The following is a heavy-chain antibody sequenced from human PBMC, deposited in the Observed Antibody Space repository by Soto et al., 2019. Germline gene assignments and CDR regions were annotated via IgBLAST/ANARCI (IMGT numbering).Heavy chain of an antibody. CDR2: IYYSGST. Sequence: SETLSLTCTVSGGSISSYYWSWIRQPPGKGLEWIGYIYYSGSTNYNPSLKSRVTISVDTSKNQFSLKLSSVTAADTAVYYCARGRSAVLYYYGSGSYRWFDPWGQGTLVTVSS. J-gene: IGHJ5*02. CDR3: ARGRSAVLYYYGSGSYRWFDP. CDR1: GGSISSYY. D-gene: IGHD3-10*01. V-gene: IGHV4-59*12.